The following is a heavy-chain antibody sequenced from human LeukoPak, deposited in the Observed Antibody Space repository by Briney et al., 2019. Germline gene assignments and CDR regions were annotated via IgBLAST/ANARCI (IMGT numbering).Heavy chain of an antibody. V-gene: IGHV4-59*12. J-gene: IGHJ3*02. CDR1: GGSISSYY. D-gene: IGHD2-15*01. CDR3: ARPARYCSGGSCYSVSLAFDI. Sequence: PSETLSLTCTVSGGSISSYYWSWIRQPPGKGLEWIGYIYYSGSTNYNPSLKSRVTISVDTSKNQFSLKLSSVTAADTAVYYCARPARYCSGGSCYSVSLAFDIWGQGTMVTVSS. CDR2: IYYSGST.